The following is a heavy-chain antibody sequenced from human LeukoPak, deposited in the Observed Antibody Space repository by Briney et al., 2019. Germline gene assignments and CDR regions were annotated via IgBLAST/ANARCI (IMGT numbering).Heavy chain of an antibody. CDR2: INPSGGST. Sequence: GASVKVSCKASGYTFTSCYMHWVRQAPGQGLEWVGIINPSGGSTSYAQKFQGRVTMTRDTSTSTVYMELGSLRSEDTAVYYCARAALRGALDFVYWGQGTLVTVSS. D-gene: IGHD4-17*01. J-gene: IGHJ4*02. CDR3: ARAALRGALDFVY. V-gene: IGHV1-46*01. CDR1: GYTFTSCY.